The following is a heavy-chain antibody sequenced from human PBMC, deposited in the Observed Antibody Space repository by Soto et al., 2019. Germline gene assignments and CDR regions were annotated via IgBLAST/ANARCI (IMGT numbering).Heavy chain of an antibody. CDR1: GFTFSSYW. Sequence: GGSLRLSCAASGFTFSSYWMHWVRQAPGKGLVWVSRINSDGSSTSYADSVKGRFTISRDNAKNTLYLQMNSLRAEDTAVYYCARRGSIDSSSWDYYYYMDVWGKGTTVTVSS. CDR2: INSDGSST. V-gene: IGHV3-74*01. CDR3: ARRGSIDSSSWDYYYYMDV. J-gene: IGHJ6*03. D-gene: IGHD6-6*01.